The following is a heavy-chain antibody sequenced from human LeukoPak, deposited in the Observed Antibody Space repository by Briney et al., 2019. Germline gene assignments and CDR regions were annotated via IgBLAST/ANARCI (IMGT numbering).Heavy chain of an antibody. D-gene: IGHD5-12*01. CDR1: GYTFTGYY. J-gene: IGHJ4*02. CDR2: INPNSGGT. CDR3: ARVGGYDRPTRIDY. Sequence: ASVKVSCKASGYTFTGYYMHWVRQAPGQGLEWMGWINPNSGGTNYAQKFQGRVTMTRDTSISTAYMELSRLRSDDTAVYYCARVGGYDRPTRIDYWGQGTLVTVSS. V-gene: IGHV1-2*02.